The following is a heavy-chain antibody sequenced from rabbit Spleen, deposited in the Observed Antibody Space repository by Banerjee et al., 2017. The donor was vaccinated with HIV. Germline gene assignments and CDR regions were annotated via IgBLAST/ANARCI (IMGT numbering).Heavy chain of an antibody. CDR2: IDPVFGTT. D-gene: IGHD2-1*01. Sequence: QSLEESGGDLVKTGASLTLTCTASGFSFCISDWIYWVRQAPGKGLEWIGYIDPVFGTTHYASWAKGRFTISKTSSTTVTLQMTSLTVADTATYFCAREKSGDQGYDLWGPGTLVTVS. V-gene: IGHV1S40*01. CDR3: AREKSGDQGYDL. J-gene: IGHJ4*01. CDR1: GFSFCISDW.